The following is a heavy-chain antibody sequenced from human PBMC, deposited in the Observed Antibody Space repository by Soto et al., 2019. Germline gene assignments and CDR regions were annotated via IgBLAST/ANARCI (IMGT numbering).Heavy chain of an antibody. CDR2: ISGSGGST. CDR1: GFTFSSYA. D-gene: IGHD6-13*01. Sequence: GGSLRLSCAASGFTFSSYAMSWVRQAPGKGLEWVSAISGSGGSTNYADSVKGRFTISRDNSKNTLYLQMNSLRAEDTAVYYCAKWGSSWAHYYYYMDVWGKGTTVTVSS. J-gene: IGHJ6*03. CDR3: AKWGSSWAHYYYYMDV. V-gene: IGHV3-23*01.